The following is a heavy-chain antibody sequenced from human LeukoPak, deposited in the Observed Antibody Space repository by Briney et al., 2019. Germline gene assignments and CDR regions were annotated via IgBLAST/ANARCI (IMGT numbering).Heavy chain of an antibody. CDR3: AKFGLVAGREDY. CDR2: ISGSGGST. V-gene: IGHV3-23*01. CDR1: GFPFSSYA. J-gene: IGHJ4*02. D-gene: IGHD6-19*01. Sequence: GSLKLSCAASGFPFSSYAMSWVRPAPGKGLEWVSAISGSGGSTYYADSVKGRFTISRDNSKNTLYLQMNSLRAEDTAVYYCAKFGLVAGREDYGGQGTLVTVSA.